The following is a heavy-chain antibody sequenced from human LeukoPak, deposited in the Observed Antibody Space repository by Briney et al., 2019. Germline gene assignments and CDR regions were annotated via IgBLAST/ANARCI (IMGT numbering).Heavy chain of an antibody. CDR2: INHSGSS. D-gene: IGHD1-7*01. V-gene: IGHV4-34*01. CDR1: GGSYTGYY. J-gene: IGHJ4*02. CDR3: ARDPGIIGTAVDF. Sequence: SETLSLTCVVSGGSYTGYYCNWFRQPPGKGLEWIGEINHSGSSSYNPSLQSRVTMSVNTSNNQLSLKMTSVTAADTAVYYCARDPGIIGTAVDFWGQGTLVTVSS.